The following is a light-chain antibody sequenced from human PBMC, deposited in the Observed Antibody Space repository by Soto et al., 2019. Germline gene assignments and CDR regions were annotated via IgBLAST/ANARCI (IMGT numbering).Light chain of an antibody. CDR3: PQSAGSFP. CDR1: QGVSSSH. J-gene: IGKJ3*01. CDR2: AES. V-gene: IGKV3-20*01. Sequence: EIRITQSPCPRSLYTGGSATLSCRASQGVSSSHLAWSKHKPGQAPRTLIYAESSRATGSPDRFSGGGSGSNFTLTIRRVEPEDFAVFYRPQSAGSFPVVPGTKVDI.